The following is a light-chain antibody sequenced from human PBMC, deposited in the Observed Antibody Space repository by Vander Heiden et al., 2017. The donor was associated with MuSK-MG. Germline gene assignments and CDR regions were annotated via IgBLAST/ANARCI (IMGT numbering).Light chain of an antibody. CDR1: QSISSNS. CDR2: GAS. CDR3: QQYGSSPPIT. V-gene: IGKV3-20*01. J-gene: IGKJ5*01. Sequence: EIVLTQSPGTLSLSPGEGATLSCRASQSISSNSLAWYQQTPGQAPRLLIYGASSRATGIPDRFSGSGSGTDFTLTISRLEPEDFAVYYCQQYGSSPPITFGQGTRLEIK.